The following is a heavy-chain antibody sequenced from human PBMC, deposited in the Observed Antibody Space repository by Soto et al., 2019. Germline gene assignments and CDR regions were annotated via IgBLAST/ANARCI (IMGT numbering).Heavy chain of an antibody. CDR2: INAGNGNT. J-gene: IGHJ6*03. CDR3: ARGRGACTNGVCYHYYYYYMDV. V-gene: IGHV1-3*01. CDR1: GYTFTSYA. Sequence: EASVKVSCKASGYTFTSYAMHWVRQAPGQRLEWMGWINAGNGNTNYSQKFQGRVTMTRDTSVSTAYMELSSLRSEDTAVYYCARGRGACTNGVCYHYYYYYMDVWGKGTTVTVSS. D-gene: IGHD2-8*01.